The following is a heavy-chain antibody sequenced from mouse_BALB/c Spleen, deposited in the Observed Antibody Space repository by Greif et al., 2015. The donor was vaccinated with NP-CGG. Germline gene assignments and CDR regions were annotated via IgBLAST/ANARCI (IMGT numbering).Heavy chain of an antibody. V-gene: IGHV3-2*02. CDR2: ISYSGST. CDR3: ARITTALYWYFDV. CDR1: GYSITSDYA. Sequence: EVKLMESGPGLVKPSQSLSLTCTVTGYSITSDYAWNWIRQFPGNKLEWMGYISYSGSTSYNPSLKSRISITRDTSKNQFFLQLNSVTTEDTATYYCARITTALYWYFDVWGAGTTVTVSS. D-gene: IGHD1-2*01. J-gene: IGHJ1*01.